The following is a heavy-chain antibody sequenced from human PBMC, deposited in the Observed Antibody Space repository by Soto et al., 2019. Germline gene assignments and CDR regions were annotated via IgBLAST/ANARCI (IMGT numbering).Heavy chain of an antibody. V-gene: IGHV5-51*01. Sequence: GESLKISCKGSGYSFTSYWIGWVRQMPGKGLEWMGIIYPGDSDTRYSPSFQGQVTISADKSISTAYLQWSSLKASDTAMYYCASIMGSSSGLYYYYGMDVWCQGTVVTGS. CDR1: GYSFTSYW. D-gene: IGHD6-6*01. CDR3: ASIMGSSSGLYYYYGMDV. CDR2: IYPGDSDT. J-gene: IGHJ6*01.